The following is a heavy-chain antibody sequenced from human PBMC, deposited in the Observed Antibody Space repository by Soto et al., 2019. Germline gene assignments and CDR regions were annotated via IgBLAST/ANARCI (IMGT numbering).Heavy chain of an antibody. Sequence: EVHLVESGGGLVQPGGSLRVSCAASGFTFSNYAMNWVRQAPGKGLEWVSYISIGSGSIFYAASVKGRFTISRDDAKNSLYLQMNTLRDEDTAVYYCVRDDRWAFDFWGQGTMVTVSS. CDR3: VRDDRWAFDF. V-gene: IGHV3-48*02. D-gene: IGHD3-22*01. J-gene: IGHJ3*01. CDR2: ISIGSGSI. CDR1: GFTFSNYA.